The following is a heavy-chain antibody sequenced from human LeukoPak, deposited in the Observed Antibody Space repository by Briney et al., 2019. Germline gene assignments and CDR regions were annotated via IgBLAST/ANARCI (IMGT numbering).Heavy chain of an antibody. Sequence: GGSLRLSCAASGFTVSSNYMSWVRQAPGKGLEWVSVIYSGGSTYYADSVKGRFTISRDNSKNTLYLQMNSLRAEDTAVCYCARADTAMAGIDYWGQGTLVTVSS. CDR1: GFTVSSNY. CDR3: ARADTAMAGIDY. J-gene: IGHJ4*02. CDR2: IYSGGST. V-gene: IGHV3-66*01. D-gene: IGHD5-18*01.